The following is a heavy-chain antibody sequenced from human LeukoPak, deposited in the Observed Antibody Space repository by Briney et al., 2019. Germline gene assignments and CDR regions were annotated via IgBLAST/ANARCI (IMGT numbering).Heavy chain of an antibody. V-gene: IGHV4-59*04. CDR2: IYYSGST. J-gene: IGHJ4*02. D-gene: IGHD4-11*01. Sequence: SETLSLTCTVSGGSISSYYWSWIRQPPGKGLEWIGYIYYSGSTYYNPSLKSRVTISVDTSKNQFSLKLSSVTAADTAVYYCARHKRDENSNYGPFLDYWGQGTLVTVSS. CDR1: GGSISSYY. CDR3: ARHKRDENSNYGPFLDY.